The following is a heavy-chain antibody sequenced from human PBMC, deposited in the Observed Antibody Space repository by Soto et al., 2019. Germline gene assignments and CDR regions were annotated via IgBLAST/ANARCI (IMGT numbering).Heavy chain of an antibody. D-gene: IGHD2-15*01. J-gene: IGHJ6*02. Sequence: PGGSLRLSCAASGFTFSSYEMNWVRQAPGKGLEWVSYISSSGSTIYYADSVKGRFTISRDNSKNTLYLQMNSLRAEDTAVYFCAKDFGDIVVVVLAPYGMDVWGLGTTVTVSS. CDR3: AKDFGDIVVVVLAPYGMDV. V-gene: IGHV3-48*03. CDR1: GFTFSSYE. CDR2: ISSSGSTI.